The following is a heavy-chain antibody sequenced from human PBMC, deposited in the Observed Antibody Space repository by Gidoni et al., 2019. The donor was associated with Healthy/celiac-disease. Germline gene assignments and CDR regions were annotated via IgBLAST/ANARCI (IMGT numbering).Heavy chain of an antibody. CDR2: IYYSGST. J-gene: IGHJ6*02. CDR1: GGSITRGGYY. V-gene: IGHV4-31*03. CDR3: AGTPSYDSSGPGEFYYYYGMDV. D-gene: IGHD3-22*01. Sequence: QVQLQESGPGLVKPSQTLSLPCTVSGGSITRGGYYWSWIRQPPGKGLEWIGYIYYSGSTYYNPSLKSRVTISVDTSKNQFSLKLSSVTAADTAVYYCAGTPSYDSSGPGEFYYYYGMDVWGQGTTVTVSS.